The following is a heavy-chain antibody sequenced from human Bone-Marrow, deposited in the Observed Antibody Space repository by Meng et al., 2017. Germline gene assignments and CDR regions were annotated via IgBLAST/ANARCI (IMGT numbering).Heavy chain of an antibody. Sequence: SVKVSCKASGYTFTSYDINWVRQAPGQGLEWMGGIIPIFGTANYAQKFQGRVTITTDESTSTAYMELSSLRSEDTAVYYCARDLHGSSWYWFDPWGQETLVTVSS. CDR1: GYTFTSYD. CDR3: ARDLHGSSWYWFDP. J-gene: IGHJ5*02. CDR2: IIPIFGTA. D-gene: IGHD6-13*01. V-gene: IGHV1-69*05.